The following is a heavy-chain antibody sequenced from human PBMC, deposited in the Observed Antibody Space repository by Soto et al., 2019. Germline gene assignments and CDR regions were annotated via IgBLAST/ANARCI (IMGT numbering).Heavy chain of an antibody. D-gene: IGHD6-13*01. J-gene: IGHJ5*02. CDR2: IYYSGST. CDR3: ARGGSSSWYWFDP. CDR1: GGSVSSGSYY. V-gene: IGHV4-61*01. Sequence: QSQTLSLTCTVSGGSVSSGSYYWSWIRQPPGKGLEWIGYIYYSGSTNYNPSLKSRVTISVDTSKNQFSLKLSSVTAADTAVYYCARGGSSSWYWFDPWGQGTLVTVSS.